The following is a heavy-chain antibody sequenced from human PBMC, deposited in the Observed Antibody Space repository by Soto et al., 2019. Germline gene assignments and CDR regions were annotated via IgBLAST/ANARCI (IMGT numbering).Heavy chain of an antibody. Sequence: SSETLSLTCTVSCGSISSYYWSWIRQPPGKGLEWIGYIYYSGSTNYNPSLKSRVTISVDTSKKQFSLQLNSVTAADTAVYYCAITENVGATGMVLDSWGQGTLVTVS. CDR1: CGSISSYY. J-gene: IGHJ4*02. D-gene: IGHD6-13*01. V-gene: IGHV4-59*01. CDR3: AITENVGATGMVLDS. CDR2: IYYSGST.